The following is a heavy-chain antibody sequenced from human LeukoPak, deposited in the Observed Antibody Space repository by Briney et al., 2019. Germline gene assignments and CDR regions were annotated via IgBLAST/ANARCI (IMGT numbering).Heavy chain of an antibody. CDR2: IIPIFGTA. D-gene: IGHD6-13*01. CDR3: AREVWGYTSSRAYAY. Sequence: SVKVSCKASGYTFTSYAISWVRQAPGQGLEWMGGIIPIFGTATYAQKFQGRVTITADESTSTAYMELSSLRSEDTAVYYCAREVWGYTSSRAYAYWGQGSLVTVSS. J-gene: IGHJ4*02. V-gene: IGHV1-69*13. CDR1: GYTFTSYA.